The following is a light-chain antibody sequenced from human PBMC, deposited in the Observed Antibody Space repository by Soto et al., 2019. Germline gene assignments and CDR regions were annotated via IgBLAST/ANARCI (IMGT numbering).Light chain of an antibody. V-gene: IGKV1-9*01. CDR3: QQLDSYPIT. CDR1: QGISSF. CDR2: DVS. J-gene: IGKJ5*01. Sequence: DIQLTQSPSFLSASVGDRVTITCRASQGISSFLGWYQQKPGKAPNLLIYDVSPLQRGVPSRFSGSGSGTEFPLTISSLQPEDFEPYYCQQLDSYPITFGQGTRLEIK.